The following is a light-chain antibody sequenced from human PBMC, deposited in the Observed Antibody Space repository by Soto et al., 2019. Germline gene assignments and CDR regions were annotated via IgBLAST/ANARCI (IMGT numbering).Light chain of an antibody. V-gene: IGKV3-15*01. CDR1: QSVSSN. CDR3: QQYNNWHLYT. Sequence: EIVMTQSPATLSVSPGERATLSCRASQSVSSNLAWYQQKPGQAPRLLIYGASTRATGIPARFSGIGSGTEFTLTISSLQSEDFAVYYCQQYNNWHLYTFGQGTKLEIK. CDR2: GAS. J-gene: IGKJ2*01.